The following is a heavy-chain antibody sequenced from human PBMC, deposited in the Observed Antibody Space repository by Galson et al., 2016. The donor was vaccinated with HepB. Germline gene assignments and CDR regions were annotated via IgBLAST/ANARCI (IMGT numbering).Heavy chain of an antibody. CDR1: GFTFSSYA. J-gene: IGHJ6*02. CDR2: ISGSGGST. D-gene: IGHD3-3*01. V-gene: IGHV3-23*01. Sequence: SLRLSCAASGFTFSSYAMSWVRQAPGKGLEWVSAISGSGGSTYYADSVKGRFTISRDNSKNTLYLQMHSLRAEDTAVYYCAKDLGFLEWLFFDSYYYYDMDVWGQGTTVTVSS. CDR3: AKDLGFLEWLFFDSYYYYDMDV.